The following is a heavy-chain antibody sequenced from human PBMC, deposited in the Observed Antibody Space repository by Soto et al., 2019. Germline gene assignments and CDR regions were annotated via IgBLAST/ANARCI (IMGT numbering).Heavy chain of an antibody. Sequence: QLQLQESGPGLVKPSETLSLTCTVSGGSISSSSYYWGWIRQPPGKGLEWIGSIYYSGSTYYNPSLKSRVTISVDTSKNQFSLKLSSVTAADTAVYYCAKATNSPEYFQHWGQGTPVTVSS. D-gene: IGHD1-26*01. CDR2: IYYSGST. V-gene: IGHV4-39*01. CDR1: GGSISSSSYY. J-gene: IGHJ1*01. CDR3: AKATNSPEYFQH.